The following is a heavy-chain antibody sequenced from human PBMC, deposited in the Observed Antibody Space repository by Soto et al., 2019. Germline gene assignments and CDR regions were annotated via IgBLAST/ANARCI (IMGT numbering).Heavy chain of an antibody. Sequence: QSTLKESGPTLVKPTQTLTLTCTFSGLSLSTIGVGVGWIRQPPGKALEWLALIYWDDDKRYSPSLKSRLTVTKDTSKNQVVLTMTNMDPVDTATYYCVQSRCGGDCLQSYSSHSYYGLDVWGQGTTVTVSS. CDR1: GLSLSTIGVG. CDR2: IYWDDDK. CDR3: VQSRCGGDCLQSYSSHSYYGLDV. D-gene: IGHD2-21*02. J-gene: IGHJ6*02. V-gene: IGHV2-5*02.